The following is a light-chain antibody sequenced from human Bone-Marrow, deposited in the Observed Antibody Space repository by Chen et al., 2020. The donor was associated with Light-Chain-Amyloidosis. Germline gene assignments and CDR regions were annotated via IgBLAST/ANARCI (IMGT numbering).Light chain of an antibody. CDR1: NIGSTS. Sequence: SYVLTQPSSVSVAPGHTATIACGGNNIGSTSVHWYQQTPGQAPLLVVYDDSDRHAGIPERLSGSNSGNTATLTISRVEAGDEADYYCQVWDRSSDRPVFGGGTKLTVL. CDR3: QVWDRSSDRPV. V-gene: IGLV3-21*02. CDR2: DDS. J-gene: IGLJ3*02.